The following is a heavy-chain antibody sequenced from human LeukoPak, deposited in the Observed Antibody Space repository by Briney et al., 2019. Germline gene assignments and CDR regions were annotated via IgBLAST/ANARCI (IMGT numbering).Heavy chain of an antibody. D-gene: IGHD3-22*01. CDR3: ASIDSSGSIHDAFDI. Sequence: GGSLRLSCAASGFTFSDAWMSWVRQAPGKGLEWVSVIYSGGSTYYADSVKGRFTISRDNSKNTLYLQMNSLRAEDTAVYYCASIDSSGSIHDAFDIWGQGTMVTVSS. CDR2: IYSGGST. J-gene: IGHJ3*02. CDR1: GFTFSDAW. V-gene: IGHV3-66*01.